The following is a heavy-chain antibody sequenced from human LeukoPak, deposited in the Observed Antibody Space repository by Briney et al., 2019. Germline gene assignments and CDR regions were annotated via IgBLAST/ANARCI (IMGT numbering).Heavy chain of an antibody. CDR2: IIPIFGTA. V-gene: IGHV1-69*01. CDR1: GGTFSSYA. CDR3: ASYPPGGERWLQGYFDY. Sequence: ASVKVSCKASGGTFSSYAISWVRQAPGQGLEWMGGIIPIFGTANYAQKFQGRVTITADESTSKAYMELSSLRSEDTAVYYCASYPPGGERWLQGYFDYWGQGTLVTVSS. D-gene: IGHD5-24*01. J-gene: IGHJ4*02.